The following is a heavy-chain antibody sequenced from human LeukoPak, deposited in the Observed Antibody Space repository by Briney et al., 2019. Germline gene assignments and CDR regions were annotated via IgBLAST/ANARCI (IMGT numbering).Heavy chain of an antibody. J-gene: IGHJ4*02. CDR3: ARGPVGNYGDYLADY. Sequence: SETLSLTCAVYGGSFSGYYWSWLRQPPGKGLEWIGEINHSGSTNYNPSLKSRVTISVDTSKNQFSLKLSSVTAADTAVYYCARGPVGNYGDYLADYWGQGTLATVSS. CDR2: INHSGST. V-gene: IGHV4-34*01. CDR1: GGSFSGYY. D-gene: IGHD4-17*01.